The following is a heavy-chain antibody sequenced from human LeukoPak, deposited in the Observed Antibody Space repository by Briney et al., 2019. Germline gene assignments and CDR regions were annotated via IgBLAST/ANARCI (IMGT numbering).Heavy chain of an antibody. V-gene: IGHV1-2*02. D-gene: IGHD4-23*01. CDR2: INPNSGGT. CDR1: GYTFTVYF. J-gene: IGHJ3*02. CDR3: ARDLELRWLDAFDI. Sequence: ASVKVSCKASGYTFTVYFMHWVRQAPGQGLEWMGWINPNSGGTNYAQKFQGRVTMTRDTSISTAYMELSRLRSDDTAVYYCARDLELRWLDAFDIWGQGTMVTVSS.